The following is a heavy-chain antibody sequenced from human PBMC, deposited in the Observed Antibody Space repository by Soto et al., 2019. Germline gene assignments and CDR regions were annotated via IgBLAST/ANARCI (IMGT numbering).Heavy chain of an antibody. J-gene: IGHJ6*02. V-gene: IGHV5-51*01. D-gene: IGHD6-13*01. Sequence: PGESLNISCKGSGYSFTSYWIGWVRQMPGKGLEWMGIIYPGDSDTRYSPSFHGQVTISADKSISTAYLQWSSLKASDTAMYYCARTPAAGKYYYGMDVWGQGTRISVS. CDR2: IYPGDSDT. CDR1: GYSFTSYW. CDR3: ARTPAAGKYYYGMDV.